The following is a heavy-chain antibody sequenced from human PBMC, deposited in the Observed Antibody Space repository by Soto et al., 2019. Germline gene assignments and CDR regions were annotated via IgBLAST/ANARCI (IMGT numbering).Heavy chain of an antibody. D-gene: IGHD6-13*01. CDR2: ISDNGGTT. V-gene: IGHV3-23*01. CDR3: AKYPQQLIVYFVY. J-gene: IGHJ4*01. Sequence: GGSLRLSCAASEFTFSNYAMSWVRQAPGKGLEWVSSISDNGGTTYYADSVKGRFTISRDNSKNTLYLQMNSLRAEDTAVYYCAKYPQQLIVYFVYSAQGTQVTVSS. CDR1: EFTFSNYA.